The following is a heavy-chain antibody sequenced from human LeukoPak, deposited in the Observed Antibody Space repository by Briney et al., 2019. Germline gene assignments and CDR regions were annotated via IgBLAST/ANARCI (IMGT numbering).Heavy chain of an antibody. D-gene: IGHD6-13*01. J-gene: IGHJ1*01. CDR2: IYKVGTT. CDR1: GDSVTGYL. V-gene: IGHV4-4*07. Sequence: PSETLSLTCIVFGDSVTGYLLNWVRQPPGKGREWMGHIYKVGTTNYNPSLKSRLTISADTSKHQFSLKLRSVTAADTAVYYCAREPRTQLYSSSWFAEYFQHWGQGTLVTVSS. CDR3: AREPRTQLYSSSWFAEYFQH.